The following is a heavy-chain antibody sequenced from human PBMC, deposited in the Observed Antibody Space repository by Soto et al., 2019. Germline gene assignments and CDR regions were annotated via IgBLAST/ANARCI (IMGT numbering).Heavy chain of an antibody. J-gene: IGHJ3*02. D-gene: IGHD6-13*01. V-gene: IGHV3-48*02. CDR3: ASRAHIAAALGAFDI. CDR2: ISSSSSTI. CDR1: GFTFSIYS. Sequence: GSLRLSCAASGFTFSIYSMNWVRQAPGKGLEWVSYISSSSSTIYYADSVKGRFTISRDNAKNSLYLQMNSLRDEDTAVYYCASRAHIAAALGAFDIWGQGTMVTVSS.